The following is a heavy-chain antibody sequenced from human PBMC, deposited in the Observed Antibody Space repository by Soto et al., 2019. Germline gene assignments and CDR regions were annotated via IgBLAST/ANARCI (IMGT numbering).Heavy chain of an antibody. D-gene: IGHD3-3*01. Sequence: SETLSLTCAVYGGSFSGYYWSWIRQPPGKGLEWIGEINHSGSTNYNPSLKSRVTISVDTSKNQFSLKLSSVTAADTAVYYCARVLNAGFFGSRDFWRGTRGPHYFDYWGQGTLVTVSS. CDR1: GGSFSGYY. J-gene: IGHJ4*02. CDR2: INHSGST. CDR3: ARVLNAGFFGSRDFWRGTRGPHYFDY. V-gene: IGHV4-34*01.